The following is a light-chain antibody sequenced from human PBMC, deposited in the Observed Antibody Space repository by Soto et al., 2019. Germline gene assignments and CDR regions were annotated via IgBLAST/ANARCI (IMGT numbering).Light chain of an antibody. CDR1: QSVSSSY. J-gene: IGKJ3*01. V-gene: IGKV3-20*01. CDR3: HKYGDSPIT. CDR2: GAS. Sequence: EIVLTQSPGTLSLSPGERATLSCRASQSVSSSYLAWYQQRPGQAPRLLIYGASTRATGIPDRFSGSGSGTDFSLTITRQETVDFAVCFSHKYGDSPITFGPGTKVDIK.